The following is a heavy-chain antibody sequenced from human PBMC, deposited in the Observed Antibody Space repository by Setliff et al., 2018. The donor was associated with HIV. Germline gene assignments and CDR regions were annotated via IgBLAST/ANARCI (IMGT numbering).Heavy chain of an antibody. Sequence: GESLKISCKGSGYSFTTYYIGWVRQMSGKGLEWMGIIHLGDSETRYSPSFQGQVTISADKSISTAYLQWSSLKASDTAIYYCARHGAYYEFLTYYYPRYSFDYWGLGTLVTVSS. D-gene: IGHD3-9*01. V-gene: IGHV5-51*01. CDR2: IHLGDSET. CDR1: GYSFTTYY. CDR3: ARHGAYYEFLTYYYPRYSFDY. J-gene: IGHJ4*01.